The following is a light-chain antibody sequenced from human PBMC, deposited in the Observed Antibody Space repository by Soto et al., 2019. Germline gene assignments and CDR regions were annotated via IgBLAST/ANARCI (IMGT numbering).Light chain of an antibody. Sequence: SSELTQPPSVSVSPGQTASITCSGDKLGNKYACWYQQKPGQSPVLVIYQDTKRPSGIPERFSGSKSGNTATLTISGTQAMDEADYYCQAWDSSTVVFGAGTKVTVL. V-gene: IGLV3-1*01. CDR1: KLGNKY. J-gene: IGLJ1*01. CDR3: QAWDSSTVV. CDR2: QDT.